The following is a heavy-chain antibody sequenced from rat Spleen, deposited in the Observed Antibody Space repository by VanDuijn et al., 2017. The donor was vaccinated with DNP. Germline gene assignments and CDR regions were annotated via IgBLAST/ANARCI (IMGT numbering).Heavy chain of an antibody. Sequence: EVQLVESGGGLVQSGRSLKVSCAASGFTFSDYNMAWVRQAPKKGLEWVATITYDGSRTYYRDSVKGRFTISRDNAKSTLYLQMDSLRSEDTATYYCTTRGNYGGYDYWGQGVMVTVSS. CDR3: TTRGNYGGYDY. J-gene: IGHJ2*01. CDR1: GFTFSDYN. D-gene: IGHD1-11*01. V-gene: IGHV5S10*01. CDR2: ITYDGSRT.